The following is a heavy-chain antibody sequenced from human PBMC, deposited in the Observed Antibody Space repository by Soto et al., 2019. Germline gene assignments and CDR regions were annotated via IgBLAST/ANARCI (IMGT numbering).Heavy chain of an antibody. J-gene: IGHJ4*02. CDR1: GDSVSSGSYY. CDR2: IYYRGST. D-gene: IGHD3-16*01. V-gene: IGHV4-61*01. Sequence: SETLSLTCIVSGDSVSSGSYYWSWIRQPPGKGLEWIGYIYYRGSTNYNPSLKSRVTISIDTSRNQFSLKLNSVTAADTARDYGARRLAYVGFDYWGQGTLVTVSS. CDR3: ARRLAYVGFDY.